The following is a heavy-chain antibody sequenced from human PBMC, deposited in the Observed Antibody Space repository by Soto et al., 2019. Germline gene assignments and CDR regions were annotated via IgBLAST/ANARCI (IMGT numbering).Heavy chain of an antibody. J-gene: IGHJ6*02. V-gene: IGHV3-7*01. CDR3: ARWCMLCDYYYGMDV. Sequence: EVQLVESGGGLVQPGGSLRLSCAASGFTFSSYWMSWVRQARGKGLEWVANIKQDGSEKYYVDSVKGRFTISRDNAKNSLYLQMNSLRAEDTAVYYCARWCMLCDYYYGMDVWGQGTTVTVSS. CDR2: IKQDGSEK. CDR1: GFTFSSYW. D-gene: IGHD2-8*01.